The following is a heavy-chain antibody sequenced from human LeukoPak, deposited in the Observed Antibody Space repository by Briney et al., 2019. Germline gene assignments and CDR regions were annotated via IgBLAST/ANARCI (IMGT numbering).Heavy chain of an antibody. D-gene: IGHD3-22*01. CDR3: ARGSIVVVISAIRAFDI. CDR2: IIPILGIA. CDR1: GGTFSSYA. V-gene: IGHV1-69*04. J-gene: IGHJ3*02. Sequence: SVKVSCKASGGTFSSYAISWVRQAPGQGLEWMGRIIPILGIANYAQKFQGRVTITADKSTSTAYMELSSLRSEDTAVYYCARGSIVVVISAIRAFDIWGQGTMVTVSS.